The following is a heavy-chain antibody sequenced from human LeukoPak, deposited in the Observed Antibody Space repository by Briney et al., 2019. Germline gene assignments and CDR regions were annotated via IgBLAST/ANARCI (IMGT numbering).Heavy chain of an antibody. CDR1: GLTFRTYP. CDR2: INGPGVTT. Sequence: GGSLRLSCAASGLTFRTYPMSWVRQAPGKGLEWVSAINGPGVTTHYADSVKGRFTISRDNSKNTLYLQMNSLRAEDTAVYYCARASGYSYGYWYFDYWGQGTLVTVSS. D-gene: IGHD5-18*01. J-gene: IGHJ4*02. CDR3: ARASGYSYGYWYFDY. V-gene: IGHV3-23*01.